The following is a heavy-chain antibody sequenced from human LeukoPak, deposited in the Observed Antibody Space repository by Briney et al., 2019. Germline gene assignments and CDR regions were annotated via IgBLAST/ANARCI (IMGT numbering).Heavy chain of an antibody. V-gene: IGHV4-4*07. CDR3: ARDPGSGWSNYYYYYMDV. D-gene: IGHD6-19*01. J-gene: IGHJ6*03. Sequence: PSETLSLTCTVSGGSISSYYWSWIRQPAGKGLEWIGRIYTSGSTNYSPSLKSRVTISVDKSKNQFSLKLSSVTAADTAVYYCARDPGSGWSNYYYYYMDVWGKGTTVTVSS. CDR1: GGSISSYY. CDR2: IYTSGST.